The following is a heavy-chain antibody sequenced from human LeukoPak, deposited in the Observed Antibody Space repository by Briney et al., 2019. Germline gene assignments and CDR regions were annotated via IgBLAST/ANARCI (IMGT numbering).Heavy chain of an antibody. CDR1: GYSISSGYY. Sequence: SETLSLTCTVSGYSISSGYYWGWIRQPPGKGLEWIGSIYHSGSTYYNPSLKSRVTISVDTSKNQFSLKLSSVTAADTAVYYCARDPDYGDYGYGYYGMDVWGQGTTVTVSS. CDR2: IYHSGST. V-gene: IGHV4-38-2*02. D-gene: IGHD4-17*01. J-gene: IGHJ6*02. CDR3: ARDPDYGDYGYGYYGMDV.